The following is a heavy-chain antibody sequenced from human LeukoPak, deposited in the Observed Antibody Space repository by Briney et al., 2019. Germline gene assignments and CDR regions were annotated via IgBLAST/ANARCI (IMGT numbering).Heavy chain of an antibody. CDR1: GGTFSSYA. CDR3: ARELRVGYSGSYLDY. J-gene: IGHJ4*02. CDR2: IIPIFGTA. Sequence: ASVKVSCTASGGTFSSYAISWVRQAPGQGLEWMGGIIPIFGTANYAQKFQGRVTITADESTSTAYMELSSLRSEDTAVYYCARELRVGYSGSYLDYWGQGTLVTVSS. V-gene: IGHV1-69*13. D-gene: IGHD1-26*01.